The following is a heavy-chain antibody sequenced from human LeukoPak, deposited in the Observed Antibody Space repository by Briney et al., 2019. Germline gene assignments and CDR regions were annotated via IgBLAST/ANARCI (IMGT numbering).Heavy chain of an antibody. CDR2: ISSDGRST. V-gene: IGHV3-74*01. Sequence: GGSLRLSCAASGFTFSSHWMHWVRQAPGKGLVWVTRISSDGRSTSYADSVKGRFTISRDNAKNTLYLQMSSLRAEDTAMYYCARISLSGWVNDHWGQGTLVTVSS. CDR3: ARISLSGWVNDH. D-gene: IGHD6-19*01. CDR1: GFTFSSHW. J-gene: IGHJ4*02.